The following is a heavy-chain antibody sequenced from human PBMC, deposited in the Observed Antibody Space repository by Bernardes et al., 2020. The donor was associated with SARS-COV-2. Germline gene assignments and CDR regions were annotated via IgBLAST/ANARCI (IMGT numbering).Heavy chain of an antibody. V-gene: IGHV3-21*01. Sequence: GGSLRLSCAASGFTFSSYSMNWVRQAPGKGLEWVSSISSSSSYIYYADSVKGRFTISRDNAKNSLYLQMNSLRAEDTAVYYCARDDASGIAVAGPVFRGAYWDFDLWGRGTLVTVSS. J-gene: IGHJ2*01. CDR3: ARDDASGIAVAGPVFRGAYWDFDL. CDR1: GFTFSSYS. D-gene: IGHD6-19*01. CDR2: ISSSSSYI.